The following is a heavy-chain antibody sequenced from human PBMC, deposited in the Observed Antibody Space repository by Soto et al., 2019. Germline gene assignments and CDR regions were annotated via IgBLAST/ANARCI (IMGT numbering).Heavy chain of an antibody. CDR3: ARWGLTTVSKAPCYYYGMDV. Sequence: EVQLVQSGAEVKKPGESLKISCKGSGYSFTSYWIGWVRQMPGKGLEWMGIIYPGDSDTRYSPSFQGQVTISADKSISTAYLQGSSLKAWDTAMYYCARWGLTTVSKAPCYYYGMDVWGQGTTVTVSS. CDR1: GYSFTSYW. J-gene: IGHJ6*02. V-gene: IGHV5-51*03. CDR2: IYPGDSDT. D-gene: IGHD4-17*01.